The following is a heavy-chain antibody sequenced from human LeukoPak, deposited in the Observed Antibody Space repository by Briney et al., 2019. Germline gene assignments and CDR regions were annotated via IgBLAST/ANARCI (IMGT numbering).Heavy chain of an antibody. CDR3: ATWGGHSTGSWFDP. J-gene: IGHJ5*02. CDR1: GFTFDDYA. D-gene: IGHD6-25*01. V-gene: IGHV3-9*01. CDR2: ISWNSGSI. Sequence: SLRLSCAASGFTFDDYAMHWVRQAPGKGLEWVSGISWNSGSIGYADSVKGRFTISRDNSKNTLYLQMNSLRAEDTAVYYCATWGGHSTGSWFDPWGQGTLVTVSS.